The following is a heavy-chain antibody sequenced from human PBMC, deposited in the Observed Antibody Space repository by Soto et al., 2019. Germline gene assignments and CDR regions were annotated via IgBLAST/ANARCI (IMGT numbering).Heavy chain of an antibody. CDR1: GGSISSGGYY. CDR2: IYDSGST. V-gene: IGHV4-31*03. CDR3: AREIGYYDYVWGSYRSLYGMDV. J-gene: IGHJ6*02. Sequence: QVQLQESGPGLVKPSQTLSLTCTVSGGSISSGGYYWSWIRQHPGKGLEWIGYIYDSGSTYYNPSLKSRVTISVDTSKNKFSLKLSCVTAADTAVYYCAREIGYYDYVWGSYRSLYGMDVWGQGTTVTVSS. D-gene: IGHD3-16*02.